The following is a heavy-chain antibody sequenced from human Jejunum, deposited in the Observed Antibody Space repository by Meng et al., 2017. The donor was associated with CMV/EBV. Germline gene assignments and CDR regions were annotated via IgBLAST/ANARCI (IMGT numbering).Heavy chain of an antibody. CDR3: ARVFGPRYFDY. Sequence: CTVSGGSTNTYYWTWIRQPPGKGLEGIGYIYYSGSTNCNPSLKSRVTISLDTSKNQFSLKLNSVTAADTAVYYCARVFGPRYFDYWGQGTLVTVSS. CDR1: GGSTNTYY. D-gene: IGHD3-3*01. CDR2: IYYSGST. J-gene: IGHJ4*02. V-gene: IGHV4-59*01.